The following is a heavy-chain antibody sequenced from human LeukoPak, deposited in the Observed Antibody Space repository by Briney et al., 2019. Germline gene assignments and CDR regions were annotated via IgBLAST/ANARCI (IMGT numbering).Heavy chain of an antibody. CDR1: GFTFSSYA. J-gene: IGHJ4*02. CDR3: ARDRCSGGSCYLNPFDY. CDR2: ISYNGRNY. V-gene: IGHV3-30*01. Sequence: GGSLRLSCAASGFTFSSYAMHWVRQAPGEGLEWVAVISYNGRNYNYADSVKGRFTISRDNFKNTLYLQMNSLRAEDTAVYYCARDRCSGGSCYLNPFDYWGQGTLVTVSS. D-gene: IGHD2-15*01.